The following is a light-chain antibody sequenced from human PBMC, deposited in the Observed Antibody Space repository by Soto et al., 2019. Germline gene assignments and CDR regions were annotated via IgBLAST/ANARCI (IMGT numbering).Light chain of an antibody. CDR3: TSYKSDSNYV. CDR1: SSDIGIYNF. Sequence: SVLTHPACCCGAPGHSITIVCTGTSSDIGIYNFVSWYQQHPGKAPKLMIYNVYSRPSGVSSRFSGSKSGNTASLTISWLQDEHEDDYYCTSYKSDSNYVLGNAPTVTVL. CDR2: NVY. V-gene: IGLV2-14*03. J-gene: IGLJ1*01.